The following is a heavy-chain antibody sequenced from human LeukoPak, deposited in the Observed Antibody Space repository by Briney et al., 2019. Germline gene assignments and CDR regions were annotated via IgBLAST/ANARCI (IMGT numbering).Heavy chain of an antibody. Sequence: ASVKVSCKASGYTFTGYYMHWVRQAPGQGLEWMGWINANSGGTNYAQKFQGRVTMTRDTSISTAYMELSRLRSDDTAVYYCARSSRYDIWTGYPYWGQGTLVTVSP. D-gene: IGHD3-9*01. CDR1: GYTFTGYY. V-gene: IGHV1-2*02. J-gene: IGHJ4*02. CDR2: INANSGGT. CDR3: ARSSRYDIWTGYPY.